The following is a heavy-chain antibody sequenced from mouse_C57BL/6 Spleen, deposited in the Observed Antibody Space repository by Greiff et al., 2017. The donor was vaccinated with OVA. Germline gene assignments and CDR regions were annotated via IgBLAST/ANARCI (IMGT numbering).Heavy chain of an antibody. Sequence: EVQGVESGGGLVQPKGSLKLSCAASGFSFNTYAMNWVRQAPGKGLEWVARIRRKSSNYYTYYADSVKDRFTISRADSESMLDLQMINLKTEDTAMYYCVRPDYYGTQFAYWGQGTLVTVSA. V-gene: IGHV10-1*01. CDR2: IRRKSSNYYT. J-gene: IGHJ3*01. CDR3: VRPDYYGTQFAY. CDR1: GFSFNTYA. D-gene: IGHD1-1*01.